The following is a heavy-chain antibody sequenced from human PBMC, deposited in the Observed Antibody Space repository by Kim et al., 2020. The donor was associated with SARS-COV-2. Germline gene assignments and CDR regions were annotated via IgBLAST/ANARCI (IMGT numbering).Heavy chain of an antibody. Sequence: EQKIQGRVTITADESKSTAYMERSSLRSEDTAVYYCASTGLGEMATRFDYWGQGTLVTVSS. V-gene: IGHV1-69*01. J-gene: IGHJ4*02. CDR3: ASTGLGEMATRFDY. D-gene: IGHD3-16*01.